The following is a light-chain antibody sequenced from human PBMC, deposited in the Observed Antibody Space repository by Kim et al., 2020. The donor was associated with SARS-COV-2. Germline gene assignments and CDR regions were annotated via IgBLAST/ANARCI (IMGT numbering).Light chain of an antibody. Sequence: SASVGDRVTITCRASQHIRSALAWYQHTPGKPPKLLIYDASNLESGVPSRFSGSGSGTDFTLTITSLQPEDFATYYCQQFNNYPHTFGQGTKLEIK. CDR2: DAS. CDR3: QQFNNYPHT. V-gene: IGKV1D-13*01. CDR1: QHIRSA. J-gene: IGKJ2*01.